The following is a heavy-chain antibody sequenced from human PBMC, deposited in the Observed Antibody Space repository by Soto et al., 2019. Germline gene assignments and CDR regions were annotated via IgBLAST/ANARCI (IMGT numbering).Heavy chain of an antibody. CDR1: GASISSHY. V-gene: IGHV4-59*11. Sequence: SETLSLTCNVSGASISSHYWSWIRQSPGKGLEWIGYIYYSGSISYNPSLRSRVTISVDTSKNQLSLKLTSVTAADTAVYYCATAAGTFIPFDPWGQGTLVTVSS. CDR3: ATAAGTFIPFDP. D-gene: IGHD6-13*01. J-gene: IGHJ5*02. CDR2: IYYSGSI.